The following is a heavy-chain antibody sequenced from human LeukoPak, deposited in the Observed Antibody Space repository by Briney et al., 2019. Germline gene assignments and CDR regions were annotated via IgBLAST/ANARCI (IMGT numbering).Heavy chain of an antibody. J-gene: IGHJ4*02. D-gene: IGHD3-10*01. Sequence: SETLSLTCAVYGGSFSGYYWSWIRQPPGKGLEWIGEINHSGSTNYNPSLKSRVTISVETSKNKFSLKLSSATAADTAVYYCARVRGPRPYGSGSYDYWGQGTLVTVSS. V-gene: IGHV4-34*01. CDR2: INHSGST. CDR3: ARVRGPRPYGSGSYDY. CDR1: GGSFSGYY.